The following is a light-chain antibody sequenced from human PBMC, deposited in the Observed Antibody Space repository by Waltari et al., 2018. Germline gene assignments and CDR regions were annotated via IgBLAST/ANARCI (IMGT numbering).Light chain of an antibody. Sequence: EIALTQSPGNLSLSPGERATLSCRASQRVSSSYLAWYQQKPGPAPSLLIYGASSRATGIPDRLSGSWFGTEFTLTISRLEPEDFAVYCCQQYGSSPEPFGQGTKVEIK. CDR1: QRVSSSY. J-gene: IGKJ2*01. CDR3: QQYGSSPEP. CDR2: GAS. V-gene: IGKV3-20*01.